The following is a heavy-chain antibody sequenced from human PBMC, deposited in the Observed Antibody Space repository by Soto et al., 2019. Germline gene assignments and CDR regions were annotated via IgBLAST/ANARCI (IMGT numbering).Heavy chain of an antibody. CDR3: AREIRIEWELLSHRGMDV. Sequence: ASVKVSCKASGYTFTSYGISWVRQAPGQGLEWMGWISAYNGNTNYAQKLQGRVTMTTDTSTSTAYMELRSLRSDDTAVYYCAREIRIEWELLSHRGMDVWGQGTTVTVSS. CDR1: GYTFTSYG. D-gene: IGHD1-26*01. CDR2: ISAYNGNT. V-gene: IGHV1-18*01. J-gene: IGHJ6*02.